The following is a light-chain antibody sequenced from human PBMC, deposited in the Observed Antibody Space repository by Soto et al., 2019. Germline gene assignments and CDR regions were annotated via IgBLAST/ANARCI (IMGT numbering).Light chain of an antibody. CDR2: DAS. J-gene: IGKJ4*01. Sequence: EIVLTQSPATLSLSPGERATLSCRASQSVSSYLGWYQQKPGQAPRLLIYDASSRATGIPARFSGSGSGTDFTLTISSLEPEDVAVYYCQQRTDWPLTFGGGTKVEIK. CDR3: QQRTDWPLT. V-gene: IGKV3-11*01. CDR1: QSVSSY.